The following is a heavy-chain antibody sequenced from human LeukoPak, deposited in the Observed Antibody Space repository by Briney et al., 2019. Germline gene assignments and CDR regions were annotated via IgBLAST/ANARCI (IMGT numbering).Heavy chain of an antibody. D-gene: IGHD6-6*01. Sequence: PGGSLRLSCAASGFTFSSYSMNWVRQAPGKGLEWVSSISSSSSYIYYADSVKGRFTISRDNAKNSLYLQMNSLRAEDTAVYYCASRVDSSSAFGYWGQGTLVTVSS. CDR2: ISSSSSYI. CDR1: GFTFSSYS. CDR3: ASRVDSSSAFGY. J-gene: IGHJ4*02. V-gene: IGHV3-21*01.